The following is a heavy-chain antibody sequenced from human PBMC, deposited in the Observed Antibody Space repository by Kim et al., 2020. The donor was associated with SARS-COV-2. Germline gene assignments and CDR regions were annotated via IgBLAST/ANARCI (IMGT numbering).Heavy chain of an antibody. Sequence: GESLKISCKGSGYSFTSYWIGWVRQMPGKGLEWMGIIYPGDSDTRYSPSFQGQVTISADKSISTAYLQWSSLKASDTAMYYCARNTYYYDSSGHNWFDPWGQGTLVTVSS. D-gene: IGHD3-22*01. J-gene: IGHJ5*02. CDR3: ARNTYYYDSSGHNWFDP. V-gene: IGHV5-51*01. CDR1: GYSFTSYW. CDR2: IYPGDSDT.